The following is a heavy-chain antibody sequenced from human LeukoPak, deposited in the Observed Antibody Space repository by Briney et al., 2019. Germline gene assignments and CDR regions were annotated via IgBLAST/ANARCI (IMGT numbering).Heavy chain of an antibody. J-gene: IGHJ3*01. D-gene: IGHD6-13*01. CDR1: GASFNPYY. V-gene: IGHV4-59*01. CDR2: IYDSGKT. CDR3: SRGGYGVAFDF. Sequence: SETLSLTCTVSGASFNPYYWSWIRQPPGKGLEWIGYIYDSGKTIYNPSLKGRVTISEDTSKNQFSLKLSSVTAADTAVYYCSRGGYGVAFDFWSQGTMVTVSS.